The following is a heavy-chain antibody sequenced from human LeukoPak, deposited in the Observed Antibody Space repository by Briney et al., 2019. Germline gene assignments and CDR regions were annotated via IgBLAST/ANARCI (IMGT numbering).Heavy chain of an antibody. CDR1: GFTFSSYS. CDR2: ISSSSSTI. D-gene: IGHD4-23*01. Sequence: GGSLRLSCGASGFTFSSYSMNWVRQAPRKGLEWVSYISSSSSTIYYADSVKGRFTISRDNAKNSLYLQMNSLRAEDTAVYYCARDKSYGGDSEMYSWGQGTLVTVSS. J-gene: IGHJ4*02. V-gene: IGHV3-48*01. CDR3: ARDKSYGGDSEMYS.